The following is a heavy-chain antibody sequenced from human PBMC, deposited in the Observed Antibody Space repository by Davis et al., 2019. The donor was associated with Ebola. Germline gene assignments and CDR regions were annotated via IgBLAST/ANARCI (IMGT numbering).Heavy chain of an antibody. CDR1: GFTFSSYW. CDR2: IKQDGSEK. D-gene: IGHD6-19*01. Sequence: GESLKISCAASGFTFSSYWMSWVRQAPGKGLEWVANIKQDGSEKYYVDSVKGRFTISRDSAKNSLYLQMNSLRAEDTAVYYCASHSGRAPPLDWGQGTLVTVFS. V-gene: IGHV3-7*01. CDR3: ASHSGRAPPLD. J-gene: IGHJ4*02.